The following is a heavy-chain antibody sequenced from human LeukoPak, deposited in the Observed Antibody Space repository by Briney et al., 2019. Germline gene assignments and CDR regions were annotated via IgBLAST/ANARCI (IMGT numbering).Heavy chain of an antibody. CDR3: ARDLVDGTSCYLCFNYYYGMDV. Sequence: GGSLRLSCAASGFTFSDYYTSWIRQAPGKGLEWVSYISSSGSTIYYADSVKGRFTISRDNAKNSLYLQMNSLRAEDTAVYYCARDLVDGTSCYLCFNYYYGMDVWGQGTTVTVSS. CDR1: GFTFSDYY. V-gene: IGHV3-11*01. J-gene: IGHJ6*02. D-gene: IGHD2-2*01. CDR2: ISSSGSTI.